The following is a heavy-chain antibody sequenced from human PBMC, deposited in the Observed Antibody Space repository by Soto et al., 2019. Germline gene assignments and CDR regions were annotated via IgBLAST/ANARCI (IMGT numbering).Heavy chain of an antibody. D-gene: IGHD4-4*01. V-gene: IGHV1-69*02. CDR1: GGTFSSYT. CDR2: IIPILGIA. Sequence: QVQLVQSGAEVKKPGSSVKVSCKASGGTFSSYTISWVRQAPGQGLEWMGRIIPILGIANYAQKFQGRVTITAHKSTSTAYMERSSLRAEYTAVYYCAKNYSGNRHWYFDLWGRGTLVTVSS. CDR3: AKNYSGNRHWYFDL. J-gene: IGHJ2*01.